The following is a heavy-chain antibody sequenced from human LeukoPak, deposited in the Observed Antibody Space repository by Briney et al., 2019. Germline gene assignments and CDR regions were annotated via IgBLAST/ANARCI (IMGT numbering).Heavy chain of an antibody. CDR3: ARVVVPADYFTIYYYYMDV. J-gene: IGHJ6*03. D-gene: IGHD2-2*01. CDR2: MNPNSGNT. Sequence: ASVKVSCKASGYTFTSYDINWVRQATGQGLEWMGWMNPNSGNTGYAQKFQGRVTMTRNTSISTAYMELSSLRSEDTAVYYCARVVVPADYFTIYYYYMDVWGKGTTVTVSS. V-gene: IGHV1-8*01. CDR1: GYTFTSYD.